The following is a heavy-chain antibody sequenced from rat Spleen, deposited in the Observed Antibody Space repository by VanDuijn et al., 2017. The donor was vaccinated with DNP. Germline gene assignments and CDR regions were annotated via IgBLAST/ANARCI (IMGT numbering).Heavy chain of an antibody. CDR2: INEDSGTI. CDR3: TQGGRWFTY. J-gene: IGHJ3*01. CDR1: GFNFNDYW. Sequence: EVKLVESGGGLVQPGRSLKLSCAASGFNFNDYWMGWVRQAPGKGLEWIGEINEDSGTINYTPSLKDKFTISRDNAQSTLYLQRSKLGSEDTAIYYCTQGGRWFTYWGHGNLVTVSS. V-gene: IGHV4-2*01.